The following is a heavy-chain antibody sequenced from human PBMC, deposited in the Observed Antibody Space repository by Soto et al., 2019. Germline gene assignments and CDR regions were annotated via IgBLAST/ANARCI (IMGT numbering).Heavy chain of an antibody. CDR1: GYTFTSYD. CDR2: MNPNSGNT. V-gene: IGHV1-8*01. CDR3: ARDLYCSSTSCYPHRKYSSSSNYYYGMDV. J-gene: IGHJ6*02. D-gene: IGHD2-2*01. Sequence: ASVKVSCKASGYTFTSYDINWVRQATGQGLEWMGWMNPNSGNTGYAQKFQGRVTMTRNTSISTAYMELSSLRAEDTAVYYCARDLYCSSTSCYPHRKYSSSSNYYYGMDVWGQGTTVTVSS.